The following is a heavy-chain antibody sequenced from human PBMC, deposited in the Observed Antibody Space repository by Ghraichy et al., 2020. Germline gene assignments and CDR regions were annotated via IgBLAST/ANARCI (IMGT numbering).Heavy chain of an antibody. CDR3: ARVLGTMIPLDAFDI. D-gene: IGHD3-22*01. V-gene: IGHV4-59*01. Sequence: SETLSLTCTVSGGSISSYYWSWIRQPPGKGLEWIGYIYYSGSTNYNPSLKSRVTISVDTSKNQFSLKLSSVTAADTAVYYCARVLGTMIPLDAFDIWGQGTIVTVSS. CDR2: IYYSGST. CDR1: GGSISSYY. J-gene: IGHJ3*02.